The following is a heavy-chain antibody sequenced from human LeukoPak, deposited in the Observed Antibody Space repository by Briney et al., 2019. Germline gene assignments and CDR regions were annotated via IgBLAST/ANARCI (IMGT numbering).Heavy chain of an antibody. D-gene: IGHD3-22*01. CDR2: ISGSGGST. Sequence: ETLSLTCTVSGGSISSGGYYWSWIRQAPGKGLEWVSAISGSGGSTYYADSVKGRFTISRDNSKNTLYLQMNSLRAEDTAVYYCATSGYYSDYWGQGTLVTVSS. J-gene: IGHJ4*02. V-gene: IGHV3-23*01. CDR3: ATSGYYSDY. CDR1: GGSISSGGYY.